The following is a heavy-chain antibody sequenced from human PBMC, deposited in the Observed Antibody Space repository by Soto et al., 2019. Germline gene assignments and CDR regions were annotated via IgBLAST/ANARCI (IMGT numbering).Heavy chain of an antibody. CDR2: IYPGDSDT. J-gene: IGHJ4*02. CDR3: ARQEGYDFWSGYSPVGYYFDY. V-gene: IGHV5-51*01. D-gene: IGHD3-3*01. CDR1: GYSFTSYW. Sequence: GESLKISCKSSGYSFTSYWIGWVRQMPGKGLEWMGIIYPGDSDTRYSPSFQGQVTISADKSISTAYLQWSSLKASDTAMYYCARQEGYDFWSGYSPVGYYFDYWGQGTLVTVSS.